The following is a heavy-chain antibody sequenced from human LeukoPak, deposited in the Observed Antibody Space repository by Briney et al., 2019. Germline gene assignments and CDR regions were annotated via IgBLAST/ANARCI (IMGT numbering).Heavy chain of an antibody. CDR3: AKNNGWFHLAQ. CDR2: IKNDGSES. D-gene: IGHD6-19*01. CDR1: GFTFRDHW. J-gene: IGHJ4*02. Sequence: GGSLRLSCAVSGFTFRDHWMDWVRQAPGKGLEWVGHIKNDGSESYYVDSLKGRSSISRDNTNNALYLQMNSLRVEDTAVYYCAKNNGWFHLAQWGQGTLVTVSS. V-gene: IGHV3-7*03.